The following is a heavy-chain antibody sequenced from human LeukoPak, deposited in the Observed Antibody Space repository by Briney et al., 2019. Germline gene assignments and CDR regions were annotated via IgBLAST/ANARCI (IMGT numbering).Heavy chain of an antibody. CDR2: INSDGSST. D-gene: IGHD4/OR15-4a*01. CDR1: GFTFSSYW. V-gene: IGHV3-74*01. J-gene: IGHJ4*02. CDR3: AREVRGTYLDY. Sequence: GGSVRLSCAASGFTFSSYWMHWVRQAPGKGLVWVSRINSDGSSTSYADSVKGRFTISRDNAKNTLYLQMNSLRDDDTAVYFCAREVRGTYLDYWGQGTLVTVSS.